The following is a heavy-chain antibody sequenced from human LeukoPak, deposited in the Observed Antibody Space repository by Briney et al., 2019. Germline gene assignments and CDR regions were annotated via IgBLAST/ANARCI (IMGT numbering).Heavy chain of an antibody. CDR1: GGSISSGGYS. V-gene: IGHV4-30-2*01. J-gene: IGHJ4*02. CDR2: IYHSGST. D-gene: IGHD5-18*01. CDR3: ARVGYSYGYYYFDY. Sequence: SQTLSLTCAVSGGSISSGGYSWSWIRQPPGKGLKWIGYIYHSGSTYYNPSLKSRVTILVDRSKNQFSLKLSSVTAADTAVYYCARVGYSYGYYYFDYWGQGTLVTVSS.